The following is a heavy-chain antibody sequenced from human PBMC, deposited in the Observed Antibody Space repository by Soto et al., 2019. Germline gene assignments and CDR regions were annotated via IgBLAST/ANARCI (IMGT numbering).Heavy chain of an antibody. Sequence: EVQLLESGGGLVQPGGSLRLSCAASGFTFSSYAMSWVRQAPGKGLEWVSAISGSGGSTYYADSVKGRFTISRDNSKNTLYLQMNSLRAEDTAVYYCAKGASKLVGATTCFDYWGQGTLVTVSS. J-gene: IGHJ4*02. CDR1: GFTFSSYA. V-gene: IGHV3-23*01. CDR2: ISGSGGST. D-gene: IGHD1-26*01. CDR3: AKGASKLVGATTCFDY.